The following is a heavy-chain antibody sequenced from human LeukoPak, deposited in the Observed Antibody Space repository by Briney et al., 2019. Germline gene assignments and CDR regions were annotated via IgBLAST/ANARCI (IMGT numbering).Heavy chain of an antibody. D-gene: IGHD6-19*01. J-gene: IGHJ4*02. CDR3: ARVWGLAVAHYYFDY. CDR1: GFTFSSYW. CDR2: IKQDGSEK. Sequence: GGSLRLSCAASGFTFSSYWMSWVRQAQGKGLEWVANIKQDGSEKYYVDSVKGRFTISRDNAKNSLYLQMNSLRAEDTAVYYCARVWGLAVAHYYFDYWGQGTLVTVSS. V-gene: IGHV3-7*03.